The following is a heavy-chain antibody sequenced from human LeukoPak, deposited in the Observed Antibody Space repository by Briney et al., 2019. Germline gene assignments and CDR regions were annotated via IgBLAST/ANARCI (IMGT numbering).Heavy chain of an antibody. V-gene: IGHV1-69*05. Sequence: SVKVSCKASGGTFSSYAFSWVRQAPGQGLEWMGGIIPIFGTANYAQKFQGRVTITTDESTSTAYMELSSLRSEDTAVYYCARSQQGFWSGRDAFDIWGQGTMVTVSS. CDR2: IIPIFGTA. J-gene: IGHJ3*02. CDR3: ARSQQGFWSGRDAFDI. D-gene: IGHD3-3*01. CDR1: GGTFSSYA.